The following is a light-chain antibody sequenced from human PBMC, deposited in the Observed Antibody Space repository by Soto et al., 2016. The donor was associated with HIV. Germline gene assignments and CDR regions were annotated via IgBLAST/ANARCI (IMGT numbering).Light chain of an antibody. V-gene: IGLV3-21*03. CDR3: QVWDGSSDHWV. Sequence: SYELPQPPSVSVAPGKTARITCGGNDIGSKSVHWYQQKPGQAPVLVVYDDDDRPSGIPERFSGSSSGNTATLTISRVEIGDEADYYCQVWDGSSDHWVFGGGTKLTVL. CDR1: DIGSKS. CDR2: DDD. J-gene: IGLJ3*02.